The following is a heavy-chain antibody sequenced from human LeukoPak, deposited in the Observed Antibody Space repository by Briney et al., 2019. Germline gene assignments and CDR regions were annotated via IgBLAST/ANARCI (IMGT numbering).Heavy chain of an antibody. CDR3: VKEYGDYEVDY. Sequence: GGSLRLSCSASGFTFSSYAMHSVRQAPGKGLEYVSAISSNGDSTYYADSVKGRFTISRDNSKNTLYPQMSSLRAEDTAVYYCVKEYGDYEVDYWGQGALVTVAS. CDR1: GFTFSSYA. J-gene: IGHJ4*02. V-gene: IGHV3-64D*06. D-gene: IGHD4-17*01. CDR2: ISSNGDST.